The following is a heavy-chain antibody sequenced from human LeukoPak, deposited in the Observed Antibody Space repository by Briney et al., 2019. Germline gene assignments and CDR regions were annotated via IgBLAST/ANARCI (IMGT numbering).Heavy chain of an antibody. CDR3: ASEPLDY. Sequence: PSENLSLTCAVYGGSFSGYYWSWIRQPPGKGLEWIGEINHSGSTNYNPSLKSRVTISVDTSKNQFSLKLSSVTAADTAVYYCASEPLDYWGQGTLVTVSS. CDR2: INHSGST. D-gene: IGHD1-14*01. V-gene: IGHV4-34*01. J-gene: IGHJ4*02. CDR1: GGSFSGYY.